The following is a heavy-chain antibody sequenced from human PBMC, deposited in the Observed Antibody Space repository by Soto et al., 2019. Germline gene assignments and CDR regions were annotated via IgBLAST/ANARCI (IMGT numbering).Heavy chain of an antibody. V-gene: IGHV2-70*04. CDR1: GFSLSGTGMR. J-gene: IGHJ6*02. CDR2: IDWEDTK. Sequence: GPTLVNPTQTLTLTCTVSGFSLSGTGMRVTWIRQPPGKALEWLARIDWEDTKLYSTSLKTRLSISKDTSKNQVVLTMTNMDPADTATYYCARAFYGMDVWGPGTTVTVSS. CDR3: ARAFYGMDV.